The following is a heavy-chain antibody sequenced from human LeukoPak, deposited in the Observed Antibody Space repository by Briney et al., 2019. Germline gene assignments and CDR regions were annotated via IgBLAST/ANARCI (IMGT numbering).Heavy chain of an antibody. D-gene: IGHD3-10*01. J-gene: IGHJ4*02. CDR2: ISSSSSYI. Sequence: GGSLRLSCAASGFTFSSYSMNWGRQAPREGLEWVSSISSSSSYIYYADSVKGRFTISRDNAKNSLYLQMNSLRAEDTAVYYCARDERPDGSGSYNWDYWGQGTLVTVSS. V-gene: IGHV3-21*01. CDR1: GFTFSSYS. CDR3: ARDERPDGSGSYNWDY.